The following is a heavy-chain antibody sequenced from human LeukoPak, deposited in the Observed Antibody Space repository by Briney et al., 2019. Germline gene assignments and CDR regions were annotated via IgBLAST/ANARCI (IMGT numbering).Heavy chain of an antibody. V-gene: IGHV3-23*01. Sequence: PGGSLRLSCAASGFTFSNYAMNWVRQAPGKGLEWVSSISGSGNDPSYADSVKGRFAISRDNSRNTLYLQMNSLRAEDTAVYYCAKDLGHIVATITHYYWGQGTLVTVSS. CDR3: AKDLGHIVATITHYY. CDR1: GFTFSNYA. J-gene: IGHJ4*02. D-gene: IGHD5-12*01. CDR2: ISGSGNDP.